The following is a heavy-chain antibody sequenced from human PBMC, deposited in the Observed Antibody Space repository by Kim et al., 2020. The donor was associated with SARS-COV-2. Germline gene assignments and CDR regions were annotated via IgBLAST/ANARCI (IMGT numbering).Heavy chain of an antibody. D-gene: IGHD6-13*01. CDR3: ARGDSSSWLYYYYGMDV. CDR2: INHSGST. Sequence: SETLSLTCAVYGGSFSGYYWSWIRQPPGKGLEWIGEINHSGSTNYNPSLKSRVTISVDTSKNQFSLKLSSVTAADTAVYYCARGDSSSWLYYYYGMDVWGQGTTVTVSS. J-gene: IGHJ6*02. V-gene: IGHV4-34*01. CDR1: GGSFSGYY.